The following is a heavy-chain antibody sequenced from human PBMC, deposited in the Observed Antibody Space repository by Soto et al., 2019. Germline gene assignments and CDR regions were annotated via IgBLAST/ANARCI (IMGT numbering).Heavy chain of an antibody. CDR1: GGSLREFGHF. Sequence: QVQLRESGPGLMQPSQTLSLTCTVSGGSLREFGHFWTWIRQRPGRGLEWIGYSTYTGVTYYSPSLQSRISISVDTSKNQFSLTPNSVTAADTAVYYCATDSGGPPLNRFDSWGHGTLVTVSS. J-gene: IGHJ5*01. D-gene: IGHD3-16*01. CDR2: STYTGVT. V-gene: IGHV4-31*03. CDR3: ATDSGGPPLNRFDS.